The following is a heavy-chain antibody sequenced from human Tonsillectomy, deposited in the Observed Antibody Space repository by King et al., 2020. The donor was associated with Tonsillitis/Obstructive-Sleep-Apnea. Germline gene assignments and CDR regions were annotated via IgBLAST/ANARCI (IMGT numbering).Heavy chain of an antibody. V-gene: IGHV4-28*01. Sequence: LQLQESGPGLVKPSDTLSLTCAVSGYSISSDNWWGWIRQPPGKGLEWIGYIYYSGSTYYNVSLKSRVTMSVDTSKNQFSLKLSSVTAVDTAVYYCARSRRYSSSLDYYYYMDVWGKGTTVTVSS. CDR2: IYYSGST. CDR1: GYSISSDNW. J-gene: IGHJ6*03. D-gene: IGHD6-6*01. CDR3: ARSRRYSSSLDYYYYMDV.